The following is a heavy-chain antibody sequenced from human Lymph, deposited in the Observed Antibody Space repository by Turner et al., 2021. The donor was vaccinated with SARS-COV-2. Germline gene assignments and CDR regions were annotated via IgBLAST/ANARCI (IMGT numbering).Heavy chain of an antibody. CDR3: ARGAAYCSGGSCYRKGFDY. J-gene: IGHJ4*02. CDR1: GGTFSSSA. Sequence: QVQLVKSGAEVKTPGSSVKVSCKASGGTFSSSAISWVRQAPGQGLEWMGGIIPIFGTANYAQRFQGRVTIPADESTSTAYMELRSLRSEDTAVDYCARGAAYCSGGSCYRKGFDYWCQGTPVTVSS. V-gene: IGHV1-69*01. D-gene: IGHD2-15*01. CDR2: IIPIFGTA.